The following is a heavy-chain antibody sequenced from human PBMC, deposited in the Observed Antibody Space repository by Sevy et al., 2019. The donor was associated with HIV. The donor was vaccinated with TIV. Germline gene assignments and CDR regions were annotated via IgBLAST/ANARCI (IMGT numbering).Heavy chain of an antibody. CDR2: ISDDGSNK. CDR3: ANQDSSKGVGY. Sequence: GGSLRLSCAASGFTLSSYDMHWVRQAPGKGLEWVAVISDDGSNKYYADSVKGRFTFSRDNSKNTLYLQMNSLRAEDTAVYYCANQDSSKGVGYWGQGTLVTVSS. V-gene: IGHV3-30*18. J-gene: IGHJ4*02. CDR1: GFTLSSYD. D-gene: IGHD6-13*01.